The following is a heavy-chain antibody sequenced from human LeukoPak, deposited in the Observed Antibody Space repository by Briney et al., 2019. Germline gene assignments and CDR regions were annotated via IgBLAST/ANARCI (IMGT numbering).Heavy chain of an antibody. D-gene: IGHD6-13*01. V-gene: IGHV3-7*01. CDR3: ARGGRRSSSWPGFDY. CDR1: EFTVSSNY. J-gene: IGHJ4*02. Sequence: PGGSLRLSCAASEFTVSSNYMSWVRQAPGKGLEWVANIKQDGSEKYYVDSVKGRFTISRDNAKNSLYLQMNSLRAEDTAVYYCARGGRRSSSWPGFDYWGQGTLVTVSS. CDR2: IKQDGSEK.